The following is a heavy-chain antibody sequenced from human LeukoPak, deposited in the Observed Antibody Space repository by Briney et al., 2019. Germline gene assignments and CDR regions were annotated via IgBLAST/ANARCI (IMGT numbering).Heavy chain of an antibody. CDR3: VYYYGSGSVEY. CDR2: FYYSGST. V-gene: IGHV4-39*01. CDR1: GGSIGRSSYY. D-gene: IGHD3-10*01. J-gene: IGHJ4*02. Sequence: SETLSLTCTVSGGSIGRSSYYWGWIRQPPGKGLEWIGSFYYSGSTNYNPSLKSRVTISVDTSKNQFSLKLSSVTAADTAVYYCVYYYGSGSVEYWGQGTLVTVSS.